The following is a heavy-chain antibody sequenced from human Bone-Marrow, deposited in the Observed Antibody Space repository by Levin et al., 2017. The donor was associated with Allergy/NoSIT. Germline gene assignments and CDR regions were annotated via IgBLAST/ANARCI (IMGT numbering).Heavy chain of an antibody. Sequence: GGSLRLSCAASGFTFSSYAMSWVRQAPGKGLEWVSSISDSGTITHYAESVKGRFTISRDISKNMLHLQMNSLRAEDTAIYFCAKEGLAVAGYYFDSWGQGTLVTVSS. J-gene: IGHJ4*02. D-gene: IGHD6-19*01. V-gene: IGHV3-23*01. CDR3: AKEGLAVAGYYFDS. CDR1: GFTFSSYA. CDR2: ISDSGTIT.